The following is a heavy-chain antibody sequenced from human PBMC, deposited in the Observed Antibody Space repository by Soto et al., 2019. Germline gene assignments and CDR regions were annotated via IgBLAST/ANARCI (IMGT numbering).Heavy chain of an antibody. CDR2: IYDNDST. D-gene: IGHD6-19*01. V-gene: IGHV4-31*03. J-gene: IGHJ4*02. CDR1: GGSISSGGYY. Sequence: QVQLQESGPGLVKPSQTLSLTCTVSGGSISSGGYYWSWIRQHPGKGLEWIGYIYDNDSTYYNPSLTRRDTMSIDMPRNQFSLKLSSVTAADTAVYYCARHHMAATDMYFDYWGQGTLVTVSS. CDR3: ARHHMAATDMYFDY.